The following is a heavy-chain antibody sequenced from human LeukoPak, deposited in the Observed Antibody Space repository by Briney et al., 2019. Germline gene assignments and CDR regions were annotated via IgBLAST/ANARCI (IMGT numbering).Heavy chain of an antibody. Sequence: PGGSLRLSCAASGFTFSSYAMSWVRQAPGKGLEWVAVISYDGSNKYYADSVKGRFTISRDNSKNTLYLQMNSLRAEDTAVYYCAKAPYYYDSSGYHFDYWGQGTLVTVSS. CDR2: ISYDGSNK. V-gene: IGHV3-30*18. J-gene: IGHJ4*02. D-gene: IGHD3-22*01. CDR3: AKAPYYYDSSGYHFDY. CDR1: GFTFSSYA.